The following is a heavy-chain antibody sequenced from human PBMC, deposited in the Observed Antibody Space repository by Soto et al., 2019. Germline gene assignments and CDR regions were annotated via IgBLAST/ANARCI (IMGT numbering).Heavy chain of an antibody. CDR2: INPNSGGT. D-gene: IGHD2-2*01. Sequence: ASVKVSCKASGYTFTGYYMHWVRQAPGQGLEWMGWINPNSGGTNYAQKFQGRVTMTRDTSISTAYMELSRLRSDDTAVYYCAIPIAVVPAAMTEDYGMEVSGQGTTVTVSS. CDR3: AIPIAVVPAAMTEDYGMEV. CDR1: GYTFTGYY. V-gene: IGHV1-2*02. J-gene: IGHJ6*02.